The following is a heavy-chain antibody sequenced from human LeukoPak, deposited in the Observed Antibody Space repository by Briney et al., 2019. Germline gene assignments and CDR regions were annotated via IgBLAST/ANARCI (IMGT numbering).Heavy chain of an antibody. CDR1: GFTFRGYA. CDR2: IRNKAYGGTA. V-gene: IGHV3-49*03. Sequence: GSLRLSCTASGFTFRGYAMSWFRQAPGKGLEWVGFIRNKAYGGTAEYAASVKGRFTISRDDSKTIAYLQMDSLKAEDTAVYYCTREKRYFDWFQADFWGQGTLVTVSS. J-gene: IGHJ4*02. CDR3: TREKRYFDWFQADF. D-gene: IGHD3-9*01.